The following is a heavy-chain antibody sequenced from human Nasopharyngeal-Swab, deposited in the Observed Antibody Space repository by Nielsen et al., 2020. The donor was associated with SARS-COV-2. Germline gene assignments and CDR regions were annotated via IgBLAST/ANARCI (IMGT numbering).Heavy chain of an antibody. CDR2: MNPNSGNT. CDR1: GYTFTSYD. V-gene: IGHV1-8*01. D-gene: IGHD1-26*01. Sequence: ASVKVSCKASGYTFTSYDINWVRQATGQGLEWMGWMNPNSGNTGYAQKFQGRVTITADESKNTAYMELSSLRSEDTALYYCARLTKWELRIGVLYYYYGMDVWGQGTTVTVSS. CDR3: ARLTKWELRIGVLYYYYGMDV. J-gene: IGHJ6*02.